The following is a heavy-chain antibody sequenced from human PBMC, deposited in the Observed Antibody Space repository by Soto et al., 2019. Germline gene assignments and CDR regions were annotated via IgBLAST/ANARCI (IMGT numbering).Heavy chain of an antibody. CDR1: GFTFSSYV. CDR2: ILSIGTTI. Sequence: EVQLVESGGGLVKPGGSLRLSCAASGFTFSSYVMNWVRQAPGKGLEWVAYILSIGTTIYYTDSVKGRFTISRDNTKNLLYLQMNSLRVEDTGVYYCARGMDIVATIGFDSWGQGTMVTVSS. V-gene: IGHV3-48*03. D-gene: IGHD5-12*01. J-gene: IGHJ4*02. CDR3: ARGMDIVATIGFDS.